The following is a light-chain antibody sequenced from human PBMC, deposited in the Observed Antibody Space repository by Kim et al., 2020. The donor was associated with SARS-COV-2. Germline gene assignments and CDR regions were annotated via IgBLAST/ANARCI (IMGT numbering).Light chain of an antibody. Sequence: EIVMTQSPATLSMSPGERATLSCRASQSVSSNLAWYQQKPGQAPRLLIHGASITATGFPGRFSGSGSGTEFTLTISSLQSEDFAVYYCQQYNNWPPAFGQGTKVDIK. V-gene: IGKV3-15*01. CDR3: QQYNNWPPA. CDR1: QSVSSN. J-gene: IGKJ1*01. CDR2: GAS.